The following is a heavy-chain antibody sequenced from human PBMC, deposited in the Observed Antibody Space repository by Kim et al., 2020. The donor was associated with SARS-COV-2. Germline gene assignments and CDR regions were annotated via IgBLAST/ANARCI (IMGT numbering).Heavy chain of an antibody. CDR2: ISWNSDTI. Sequence: GGSLRLSCAASGFTFGDYAMHWVRQAPGKGLEWVSGISWNSDTITYADSVKGRFTISRDNAKNCLYLQMNSLRADETAFYYCAKDRRLRGSGRYYPFDHWGQETLVTV. CDR3: AKDRRLRGSGRYYPFDH. J-gene: IGHJ4*02. CDR1: GFTFGDYA. V-gene: IGHV3-9*01. D-gene: IGHD1-26*01.